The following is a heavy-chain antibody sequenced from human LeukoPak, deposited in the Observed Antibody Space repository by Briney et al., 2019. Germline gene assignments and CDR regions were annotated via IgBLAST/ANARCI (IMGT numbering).Heavy chain of an antibody. J-gene: IGHJ4*02. D-gene: IGHD3-3*01. CDR3: ARGGLTITIFGVATYYFDY. Sequence: SETLSLTCTVSGGSFSSGSYYWSWIRQPPGKGLEWIGYIYYSGSTNYNPSLKSRVTISVDTSKNQFSLKLSSVTAADTAVYYCARGGLTITIFGVATYYFDYWGQGTLVTVSS. V-gene: IGHV4-61*01. CDR1: GGSFSSGSYY. CDR2: IYYSGST.